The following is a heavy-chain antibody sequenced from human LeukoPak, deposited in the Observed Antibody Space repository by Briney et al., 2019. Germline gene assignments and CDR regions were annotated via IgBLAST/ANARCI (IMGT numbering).Heavy chain of an antibody. V-gene: IGHV3-23*01. CDR2: ISGSGGST. CDR3: AKDPRITISGVAISFDY. J-gene: IGHJ4*02. CDR1: GFTFSSYA. Sequence: GGSLRLSCAASGFTFSSYAMSWVRQAPGKGLEWVSAISGSGGSTYYADSVKGRFTISRDNSKNTLYLQMNSLRAEDTAVYCAKDPRITISGVAISFDYWGQGTLVTVSS. D-gene: IGHD3-3*01.